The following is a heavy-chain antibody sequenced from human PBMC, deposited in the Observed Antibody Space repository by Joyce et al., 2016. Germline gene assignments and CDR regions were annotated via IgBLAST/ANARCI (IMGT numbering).Heavy chain of an antibody. J-gene: IGHJ5*02. CDR2: ISHSGST. CDR1: GGSFSGYY. CDR3: ARAPTITRYCTSSNCPHWTGGFDP. D-gene: IGHD2-2*01. Sequence: QVQLQQWGAGLLKPSETLSLTCAVYGGSFSGYYWSWIRQPPGKGLEWIGEISHSGSTNYSPSLKSRVTISVDTSKNQFSLKLSSVTAADTAVYYCARAPTITRYCTSSNCPHWTGGFDPWGQGTLVTVSS. V-gene: IGHV4-34*01.